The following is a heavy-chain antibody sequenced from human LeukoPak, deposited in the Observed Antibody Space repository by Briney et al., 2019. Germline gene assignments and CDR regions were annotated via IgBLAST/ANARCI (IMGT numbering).Heavy chain of an antibody. CDR1: GFTLRNYA. CDR2: IRGSGGAI. J-gene: IGHJ2*01. V-gene: IGHV3-23*01. CDR3: AREGTLTPGGLQWYFDL. D-gene: IGHD3-10*01. Sequence: GGSLRLSCAASGFTLRNYAMSWVRQAPGKGLEWVSSIRGSGGAIEYGDSVKGRFTISRDNSQNTLSLQINGLRAGDPAVYYCAREGTLTPGGLQWYFDLWGRGTLVTVSP.